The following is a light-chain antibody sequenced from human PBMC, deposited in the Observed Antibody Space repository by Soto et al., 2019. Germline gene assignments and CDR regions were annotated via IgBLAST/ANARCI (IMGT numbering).Light chain of an antibody. CDR1: ISDVGGYNY. CDR3: SSYTSSSTLAV. V-gene: IGLV2-14*01. J-gene: IGLJ2*01. Sequence: QSALTQPASVSGSPGQSITISCTGTISDVGGYNYVSWYQQDPGKAPKLMIYDVNNRPSGVSNRFSGSKSGNTASLTISGLQAEDEAYYYCSSYTSSSTLAVFGGGTKLTVL. CDR2: DVN.